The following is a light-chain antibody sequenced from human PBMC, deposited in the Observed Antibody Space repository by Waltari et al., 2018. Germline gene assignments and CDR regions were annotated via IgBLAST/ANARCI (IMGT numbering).Light chain of an antibody. Sequence: QSVLTQPPSASGTPGQRVTISCSGSSSNIGSNYVYWDQQLPGTAPKLLIYRNNQRPSGVPDRCSGSKSGTSASLAISGLRSGDEADYYCAAWDDSLSGVVFGGGTKLTVL. CDR1: SSNIGSNY. V-gene: IGLV1-47*01. CDR2: RNN. J-gene: IGLJ2*01. CDR3: AAWDDSLSGVV.